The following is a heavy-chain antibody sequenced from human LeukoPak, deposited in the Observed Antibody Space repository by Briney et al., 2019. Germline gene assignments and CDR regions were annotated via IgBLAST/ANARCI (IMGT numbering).Heavy chain of an antibody. V-gene: IGHV1-69*04. CDR1: GGTFSSYA. J-gene: IGHJ4*02. Sequence: SVKVSCKASGGTFSSYAISWVRQAPGHGLEWMGRIIPILGIANYAQEFQGIVTITADKSTRTAYMEVRSLRSEDTAVYGCASVLKGMATTDWGQGTLVTVSS. CDR2: IIPILGIA. CDR3: ASVLKGMATTD. D-gene: IGHD5-24*01.